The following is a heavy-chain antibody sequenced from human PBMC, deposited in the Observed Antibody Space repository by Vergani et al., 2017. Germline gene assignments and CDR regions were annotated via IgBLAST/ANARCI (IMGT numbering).Heavy chain of an antibody. CDR2: ISAYNGNT. Sequence: QVQLVQSGAEVKKPGASVKVSCKASGYTFTSCGISWVRQAPVQGLEWMGWISAYNGNTNYAQKLQGRVTMTTDTSTSTAYMELRSLRSDDTAVYYCARDPDIVVVPAAPYYYYYYGMDVWGQGTTVTVSS. D-gene: IGHD2-2*01. CDR1: GYTFTSCG. V-gene: IGHV1-18*04. CDR3: ARDPDIVVVPAAPYYYYYYGMDV. J-gene: IGHJ6*02.